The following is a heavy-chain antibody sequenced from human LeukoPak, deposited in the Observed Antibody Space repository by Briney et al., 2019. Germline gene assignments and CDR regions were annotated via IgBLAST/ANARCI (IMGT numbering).Heavy chain of an antibody. Sequence: SETLSLTCTVSGGSISSYYWSWLRQPPGKGLEGIGYIYYSGSTNYNPSLKSRVTISVDTSKNQFSLKLSSVTAADTAVYYCARDGRGYYDSSGHYPLFWGQGTLVTVSS. CDR3: ARDGRGYYDSSGHYPLF. CDR2: IYYSGST. J-gene: IGHJ4*02. D-gene: IGHD3-22*01. V-gene: IGHV4-59*01. CDR1: GGSISSYY.